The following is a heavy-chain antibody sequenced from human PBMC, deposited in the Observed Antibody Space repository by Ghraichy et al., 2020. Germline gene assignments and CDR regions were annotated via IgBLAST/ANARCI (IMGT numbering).Heavy chain of an antibody. Sequence: SETLSLTCTVSGGSIIIPICWCCVRPPPREELLWFVGIYHSSSTDYNPSLKSRITISVDKSKNQFSLKLTSVTAADTAVYYCARDLVDYYNFGMNVWGPGTTVTVSA. CDR1: GGSIIIPIC. CDR2: IYHSSST. CDR3: ARDLVDYYNFGMNV. V-gene: IGHV4-4*02. J-gene: IGHJ6*01. D-gene: IGHD3-10*01.